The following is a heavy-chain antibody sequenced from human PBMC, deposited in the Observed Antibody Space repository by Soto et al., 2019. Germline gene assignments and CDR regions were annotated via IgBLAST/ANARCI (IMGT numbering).Heavy chain of an antibody. D-gene: IGHD2-15*01. Sequence: SETLSLTCSVSGDSISNLDYFCAWIRQPPGQALEYIGYIYKSATTYYNPSFESRVAISVHTSKSQFSLNVTSVTAADTAVYFCARGRYCLTGRCFPNWFDSWGQGAMVTVSS. CDR1: GDSISNLDYF. V-gene: IGHV4-30-4*01. CDR2: IYKSATT. J-gene: IGHJ5*01. CDR3: ARGRYCLTGRCFPNWFDS.